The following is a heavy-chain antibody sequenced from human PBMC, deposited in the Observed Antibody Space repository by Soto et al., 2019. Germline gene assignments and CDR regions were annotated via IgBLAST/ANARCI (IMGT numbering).Heavy chain of an antibody. Sequence: GGSLRLSCAASGFTFSDYYMSWIRQAPGKGLEWVSYISSSSSYTNYADSVKGRFTISRDNAKNSLYLQMNSLRAEDTAVYYSARRMTTVTLHDAFDIWGQGTMVTVSS. CDR2: ISSSSSYT. CDR1: GFTFSDYY. CDR3: ARRMTTVTLHDAFDI. D-gene: IGHD4-17*01. J-gene: IGHJ3*02. V-gene: IGHV3-11*06.